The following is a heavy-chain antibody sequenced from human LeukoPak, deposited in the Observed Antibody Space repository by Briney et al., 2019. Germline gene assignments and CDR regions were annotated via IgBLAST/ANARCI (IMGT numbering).Heavy chain of an antibody. V-gene: IGHV3-30*02. J-gene: IGHJ6*03. CDR2: IRYDGSNK. Sequence: GGSLRLSCAASGFTFSSYGMHWVRQAPGKGLEWVAFIRYDGSNKYYADSVKGRFTISRDNSKNTLYLQMNSLRAEDTAVYYCARGKTRYYYYMDVWGKGTTVTVSS. CDR3: ARGKTRYYYYMDV. CDR1: GFTFSSYG. D-gene: IGHD2-2*01.